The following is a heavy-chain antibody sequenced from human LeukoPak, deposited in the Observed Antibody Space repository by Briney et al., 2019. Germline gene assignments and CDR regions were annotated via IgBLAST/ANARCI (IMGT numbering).Heavy chain of an antibody. CDR3: ARVGGTYYYDSSGPQGDY. V-gene: IGHV4-39*07. Sequence: SETLSLTCFVSGGSISTNNYYWGWIRQPPGKGLEWIGSIYYSESRYYNPSLKSRVTISVDTSKNQFSLKLSSVTAADTAVYYCARVGGTYYYDSSGPQGDYWGQGTLVTVSS. D-gene: IGHD3-22*01. CDR1: GGSISTNNYY. CDR2: IYYSESR. J-gene: IGHJ4*02.